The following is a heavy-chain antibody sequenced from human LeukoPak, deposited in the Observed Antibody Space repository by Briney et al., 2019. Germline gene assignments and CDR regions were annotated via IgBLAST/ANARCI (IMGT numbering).Heavy chain of an antibody. D-gene: IGHD2/OR15-2a*01. J-gene: IGHJ4*02. CDR1: GGTFSSYA. CDR3: ARDRTSTPWLFDY. CDR2: IIPIFGIA. V-gene: IGHV1-69*04. Sequence: SVKVSCKASGGTFSSYAISWVRQAPGQGLEWMGRIIPIFGIANYAQKFQGRGTITADKSTSTAYMELSSLRSEDTAVYYCARDRTSTPWLFDYWGQGTLVTVSS.